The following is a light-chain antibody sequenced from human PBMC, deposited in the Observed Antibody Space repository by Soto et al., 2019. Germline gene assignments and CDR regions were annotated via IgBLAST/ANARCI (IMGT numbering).Light chain of an antibody. Sequence: EIVFMHAPHTLSLSPGERATLICRASQTLSIGSLAWYQQKPGQTPRLLIYAAFTRHTGISDRFNGSGSGTDFVLTINRLEPEESAVYFCQEYDGPPLTYGPRTKVDI. V-gene: IGKV3-20*01. J-gene: IGKJ3*01. CDR3: QEYDGPPLT. CDR1: QTLSIGS. CDR2: AAF.